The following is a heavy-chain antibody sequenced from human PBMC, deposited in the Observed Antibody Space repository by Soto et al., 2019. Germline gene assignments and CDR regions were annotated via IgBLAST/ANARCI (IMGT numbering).Heavy chain of an antibody. CDR2: ISAYNGNT. V-gene: IGHV1-18*01. CDR1: GYTFTSYG. CDR3: ARDSSPFSNMIVEPFDS. Sequence: QVQLVQSGAEVKKPGASVKVSCKASGYTFTSYGISWVRQAPGQGLEWMGWISAYNGNTNYAQKLQGRVTMTTDTPTSTAYMQLRSPRSADTAVYYGARDSSPFSNMIVEPFDSWGQGTLVTVSS. D-gene: IGHD3-22*01. J-gene: IGHJ4*02.